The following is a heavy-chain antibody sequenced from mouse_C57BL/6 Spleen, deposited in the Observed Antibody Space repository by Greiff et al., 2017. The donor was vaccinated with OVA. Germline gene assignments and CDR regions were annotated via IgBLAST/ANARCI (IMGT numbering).Heavy chain of an antibody. V-gene: IGHV5-17*01. D-gene: IGHD2-1*01. Sequence: DVQLQESGGGLVKPGGSLKLSCAASGFTFSDYGMHWVRQAPEKGLEWVAYISSGSSTIYYADTVKGRFTISRDNAKNTLFLQMTSLRSEDTAMYYCAGNYYGNSWFAYWGQGTLVTVAA. CDR2: ISSGSSTI. CDR3: AGNYYGNSWFAY. J-gene: IGHJ3*01. CDR1: GFTFSDYG.